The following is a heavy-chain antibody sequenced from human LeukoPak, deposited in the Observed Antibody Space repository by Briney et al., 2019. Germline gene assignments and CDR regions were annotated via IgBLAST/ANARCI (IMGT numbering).Heavy chain of an antibody. CDR1: GFTFTNFA. D-gene: IGHD6-13*01. Sequence: AGGSLRLSCAASGFTFTNFAMNWVRQAPGRGLEWVSSISSSSSYIYCADSVKGRFTISRDNAKNSLYLQMNSLRAEDTAVYYCARDGAAAGTDFDYWGQGTLVTVSS. V-gene: IGHV3-21*01. CDR3: ARDGAAAGTDFDY. J-gene: IGHJ4*02. CDR2: ISSSSSYI.